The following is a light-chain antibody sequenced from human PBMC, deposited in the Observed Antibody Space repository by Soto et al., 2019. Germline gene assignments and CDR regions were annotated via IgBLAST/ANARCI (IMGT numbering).Light chain of an antibody. CDR1: HTVSVNY. CDR3: QQYGSSPYT. J-gene: IGKJ2*01. CDR2: GAS. Sequence: EIVLTQSPDTLSLSPGERATLSCRASHTVSVNYLAWYQQKPGQAPRLLIYGASNRATGIPDRFSGSVSGTNFTLTITRLEPEDIAVFYSQQYGSSPYTFGQGTKLEIK. V-gene: IGKV3-20*01.